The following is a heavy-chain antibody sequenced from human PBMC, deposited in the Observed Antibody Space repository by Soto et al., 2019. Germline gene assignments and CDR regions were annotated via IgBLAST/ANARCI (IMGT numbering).Heavy chain of an antibody. J-gene: IGHJ4*02. D-gene: IGHD2-15*01. V-gene: IGHV3-23*01. CDR1: GFTFDPYV. CDR3: AKASDGGWPYYFDS. Sequence: PGGSLRLSCVASGFTFDPYVRAWVRQAPGKGLEWVAAIRSNTAVTHYADSMRDRFTISRVNSANAIFLQMNSLRVEDSAVYFCAKASDGGWPYYFDSWGQGALVTVSS. CDR2: IRSNTAVT.